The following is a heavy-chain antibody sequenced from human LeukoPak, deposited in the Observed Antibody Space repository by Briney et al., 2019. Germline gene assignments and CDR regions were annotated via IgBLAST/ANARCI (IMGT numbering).Heavy chain of an antibody. CDR1: GFTFSSYA. Sequence: PGGSLRLSRAASGFTFSSYAMSWVRQAPGKGLEWVSAISGSGGSTYYADSVKGRFTISRDNSKNTLYLQMNSLRAEDTAVYYCAKSMRYCSSTSCPLFDYWGQGTLVTVSS. CDR3: AKSMRYCSSTSCPLFDY. J-gene: IGHJ4*02. D-gene: IGHD2-2*01. V-gene: IGHV3-23*01. CDR2: ISGSGGST.